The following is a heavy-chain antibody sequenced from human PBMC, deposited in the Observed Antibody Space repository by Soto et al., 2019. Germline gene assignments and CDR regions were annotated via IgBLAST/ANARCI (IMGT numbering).Heavy chain of an antibody. CDR1: GGSISRYF. Sequence: LSLTCTLSGGSISRYFWTWIRQPAGKGLEWIGRINFSGSTNYNPSLKSRVTMSVDTSKSQFSLKLSSVTAADTAVYYCARDEQQWRGFDSWGQGTLVTVSS. V-gene: IGHV4-4*07. CDR3: ARDEQQWRGFDS. CDR2: INFSGST. J-gene: IGHJ4*02. D-gene: IGHD6-19*01.